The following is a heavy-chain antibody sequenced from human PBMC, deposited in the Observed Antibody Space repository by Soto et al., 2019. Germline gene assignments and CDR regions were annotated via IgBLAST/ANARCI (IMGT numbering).Heavy chain of an antibody. V-gene: IGHV1-69*04. Sequence: GASVKVSCKASGGTFSSYTISWVRQAPGQGLEWMGRIIPILGIANYAQKFQGRVTITADKSTSTAYMELSSLRSEDTAVYYCARDPFGDSGGSSHPLDPWGQGTLVTVSS. J-gene: IGHJ5*02. D-gene: IGHD2-15*01. CDR1: GGTFSSYT. CDR3: ARDPFGDSGGSSHPLDP. CDR2: IIPILGIA.